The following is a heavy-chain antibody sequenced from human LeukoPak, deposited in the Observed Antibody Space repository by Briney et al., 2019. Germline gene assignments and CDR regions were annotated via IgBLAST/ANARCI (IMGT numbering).Heavy chain of an antibody. J-gene: IGHJ4*02. CDR3: ARSGLNRFDY. CDR2: FSGSGGST. CDR1: GLTFSSFA. V-gene: IGHV3-23*01. Sequence: GGSLRLSCAASGLTFSSFAMSWVRQAPGKGLEWVSAFSGSGGSTYYADSVKGRFSISRDNSKNTLYLQMNSLRAEDTAAYYCARSGLNRFDYWGQGTLVTVSS. D-gene: IGHD2-15*01.